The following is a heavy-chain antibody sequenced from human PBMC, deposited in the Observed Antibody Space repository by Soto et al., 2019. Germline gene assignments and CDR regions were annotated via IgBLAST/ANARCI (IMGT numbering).Heavy chain of an antibody. CDR2: IKSKTDGGTT. J-gene: IGHJ6*02. Sequence: EVQLVESGGGLVKPGGSLRLSCAASGFTFSHAWMNWVRQAPGKGLEWVGRIKSKTDGGTTDYAAPVKGRFTISRDDSKNTLSRQMNSLKTEDTAVYYCTSSGGSNHGYYYYDGMDVWGQGTTVTVSS. CDR1: GFTFSHAW. CDR3: TSSGGSNHGYYYYDGMDV. V-gene: IGHV3-15*07. D-gene: IGHD2-15*01.